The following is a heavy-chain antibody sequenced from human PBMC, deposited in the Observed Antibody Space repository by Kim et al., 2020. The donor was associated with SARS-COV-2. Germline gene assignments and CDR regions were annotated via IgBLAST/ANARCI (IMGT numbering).Heavy chain of an antibody. CDR2: IGTAGDT. Sequence: GGSLRLSCAASGFTFSSYDMHWVCQATGKGLEWVSAIGTAGDTYYPGSVKGRFTISRENAKNSLYLQMNSLRAGDTAVYYCARATVAGTFFYYYGMDVWGQGTTVTVSS. J-gene: IGHJ6*02. CDR3: ARATVAGTFFYYYGMDV. D-gene: IGHD6-19*01. V-gene: IGHV3-13*04. CDR1: GFTFSSYD.